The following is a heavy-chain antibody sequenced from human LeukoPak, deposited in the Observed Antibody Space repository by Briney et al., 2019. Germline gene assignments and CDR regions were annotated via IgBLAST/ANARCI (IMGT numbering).Heavy chain of an antibody. CDR3: TRGGLSSRVFY. CDR2: IYSGGST. Sequence: PGGSLRLSCAASGFTVSSNYMSWVRQAPGKGLEWVSVIYSGGSTYYADSVKGRFTISRDNSKNTLYLQLNSLRAEDAAVYYCTRGGLSSRVFYWGQGALVTVSS. J-gene: IGHJ4*02. CDR1: GFTVSSNY. D-gene: IGHD6-13*01. V-gene: IGHV3-66*01.